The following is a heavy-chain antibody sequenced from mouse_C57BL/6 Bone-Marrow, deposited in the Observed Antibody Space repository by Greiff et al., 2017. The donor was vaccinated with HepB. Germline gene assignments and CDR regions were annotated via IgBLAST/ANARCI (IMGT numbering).Heavy chain of an antibody. CDR2: ILPGSGST. CDR3: AGEWLLRPYDFDY. CDR1: GYTFTGYW. Sequence: QVQLKQSGAELMKPGASVKLSCKATGYTFTGYWIEWVKQRPGHGLEWIGEILPGSGSTNYNEKFKGKATFTADTSSNTAYMQLSSLTTVDSAIYYCAGEWLLRPYDFDYWGQGTTLTVSS. D-gene: IGHD1-2*01. J-gene: IGHJ2*01. V-gene: IGHV1-9*01.